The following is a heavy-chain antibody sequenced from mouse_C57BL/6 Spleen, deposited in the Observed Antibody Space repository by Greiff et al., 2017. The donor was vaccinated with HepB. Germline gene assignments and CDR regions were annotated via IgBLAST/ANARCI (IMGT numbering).Heavy chain of an antibody. J-gene: IGHJ3*01. CDR1: GYTFTSYW. Sequence: VQLQQPGAELVKPGASVKLSCKASGYTFTSYWMQWVKQRPGQGLEWIGEIDPSDSYTNYNQKFKGKATLTVDTSSSTAYMQLSSLTSEDSAVYYCARDSNSWFAYWGQGTLVTVSA. CDR3: ARDSNSWFAY. D-gene: IGHD2-5*01. V-gene: IGHV1-50*01. CDR2: IDPSDSYT.